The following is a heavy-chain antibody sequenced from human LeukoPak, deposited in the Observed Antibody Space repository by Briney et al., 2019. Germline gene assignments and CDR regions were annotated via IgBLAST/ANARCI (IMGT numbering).Heavy chain of an antibody. V-gene: IGHV3-11*01. CDR2: ISSSGSTI. J-gene: IGHJ6*03. CDR1: GFTFSDYY. Sequence: GGSLRLSRAASGFTFSDYYMSWIRQAPGKGLEWVSYISSSGSTIYYADSVKGRFTISRGNAKNSLYLQMNSLRAEDTAVYYCASMVRGLYYMDVWGKGTTVTISS. D-gene: IGHD3-10*01. CDR3: ASMVRGLYYMDV.